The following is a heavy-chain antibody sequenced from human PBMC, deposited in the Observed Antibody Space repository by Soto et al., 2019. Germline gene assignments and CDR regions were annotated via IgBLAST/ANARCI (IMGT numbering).Heavy chain of an antibody. J-gene: IGHJ4*02. V-gene: IGHV3-23*01. Sequence: EVQLLESGGGLVQPGGSLRLSCAASGFTFSSYDMTWVRQPPGKGLEWVSTVSGGGGGTYYADSVEGRFTISSDNSKNTLYLQMNSLRAEDTAVYYCAKRGIFGANDYWGQGTLLTVSS. CDR2: VSGGGGGT. D-gene: IGHD3-3*01. CDR1: GFTFSSYD. CDR3: AKRGIFGANDY.